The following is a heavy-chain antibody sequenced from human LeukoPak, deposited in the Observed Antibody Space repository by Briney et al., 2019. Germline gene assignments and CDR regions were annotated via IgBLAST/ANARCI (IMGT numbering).Heavy chain of an antibody. D-gene: IGHD4-17*01. Sequence: GASVKVSCKASGYTFTSYGISWVRQAPGQGLEWMGWISAYNGNTNYAQKLQGRVTMTTDTSTSTAYMELSSLRSEDTAVYYCANIYGDYGYFQNWGQGSLVTVSS. CDR3: ANIYGDYGYFQN. V-gene: IGHV1-18*01. J-gene: IGHJ1*01. CDR1: GYTFTSYG. CDR2: ISAYNGNT.